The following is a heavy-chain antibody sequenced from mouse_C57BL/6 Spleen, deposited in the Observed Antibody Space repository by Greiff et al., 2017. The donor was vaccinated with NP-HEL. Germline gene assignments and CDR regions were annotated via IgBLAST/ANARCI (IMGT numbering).Heavy chain of an antibody. J-gene: IGHJ2*01. CDR2: IWGDGST. Sequence: VHLVESGHGLVAPSQSLSITCTVSGFSLTSYGVSWVRQPPGKGLEWLGVIWGDGSTNYHSALISRLSISKDNSKSQVFLKLNSLQTDDTATYYCAMTTVVATIDYWGQGTTLTVSS. CDR1: GFSLTSYG. CDR3: AMTTVVATIDY. V-gene: IGHV2-3*01. D-gene: IGHD1-1*01.